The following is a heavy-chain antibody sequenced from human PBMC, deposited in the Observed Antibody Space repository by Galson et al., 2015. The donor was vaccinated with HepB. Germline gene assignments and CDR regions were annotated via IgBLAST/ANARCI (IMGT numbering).Heavy chain of an antibody. D-gene: IGHD2-2*01. J-gene: IGHJ6*03. CDR2: ISYDGSNK. V-gene: IGHV3-30-3*01. CDR3: ARDQRDCSSTSCYWYYYYYMDV. CDR1: GFTFSSYA. Sequence: SLRLSCAASGFTFSSYAMHWVRQAPGKGLEWVAVISYDGSNKYYADSVKGRFTISRDNSKNTLYLQMNSLRAEDTAVYYCARDQRDCSSTSCYWYYYYYMDVWGKGTTVTVSS.